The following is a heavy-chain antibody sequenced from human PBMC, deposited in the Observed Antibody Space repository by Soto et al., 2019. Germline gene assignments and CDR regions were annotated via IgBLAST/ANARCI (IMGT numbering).Heavy chain of an antibody. Sequence: QVQLQESGPGLVKPSQTLSLTCTVSGGSISSGGYYWSWIHQHPGKGLEWIGYIYYSGSTYYNPSLKSRVTISVDTSKNQFSLKLSSVTAADTAVYYCARGPFNYYDSSGYYYKGYFDYWGQGTLVTVSS. CDR1: GGSISSGGYY. V-gene: IGHV4-31*03. D-gene: IGHD3-22*01. J-gene: IGHJ4*02. CDR2: IYYSGST. CDR3: ARGPFNYYDSSGYYYKGYFDY.